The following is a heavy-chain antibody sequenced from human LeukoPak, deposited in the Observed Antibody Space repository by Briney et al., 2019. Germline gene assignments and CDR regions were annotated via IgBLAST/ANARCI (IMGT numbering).Heavy chain of an antibody. CDR1: GFTFSNYG. V-gene: IGHV3-48*01. J-gene: IGHJ4*02. Sequence: GGSLRLSCAASGFTFSNYGMNWVRQAPGKGLEWVAYLSSSSSTRNYADSVMGRFTISRDNARNSLYLEVNGLRVEDTAVYYRARGGAARPDYWGLGTLVTVSS. CDR2: LSSSSSTR. CDR3: ARGGAARPDY. D-gene: IGHD6-6*01.